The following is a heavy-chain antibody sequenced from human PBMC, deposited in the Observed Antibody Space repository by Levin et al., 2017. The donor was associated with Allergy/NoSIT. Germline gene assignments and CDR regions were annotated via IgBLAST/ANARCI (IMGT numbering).Heavy chain of an antibody. CDR2: IRSKANSYAT. V-gene: IGHV3-73*01. CDR3: TRQAYSSGWYV. Sequence: PGGSLRLSCAASGFTFSGSAMHWVRQASGKGLEWVGRIRSKANSYATAYAASVKGRFTISRDDSKNTAYLQMNSLKTEDTAVYYCTRQAYSSGWYVWGQGTTVTVSS. J-gene: IGHJ6*02. CDR1: GFTFSGSA. D-gene: IGHD6-19*01.